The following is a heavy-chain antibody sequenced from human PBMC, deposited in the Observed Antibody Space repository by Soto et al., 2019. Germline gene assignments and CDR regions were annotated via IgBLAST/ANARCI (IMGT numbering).Heavy chain of an antibody. CDR2: IWYDGSNK. J-gene: IGHJ6*02. V-gene: IGHV3-33*01. D-gene: IGHD2-15*01. Sequence: RRLSCAASGFTFSSYGMHWVRQAPGKGLEWVAVIWYDGSNKYYADSVKGRFTISRDNSKNTLYLQMNSLRAEDTAVYYCARGYCSGGSCYPTFNGMDVWGQGTTVTVSS. CDR1: GFTFSSYG. CDR3: ARGYCSGGSCYPTFNGMDV.